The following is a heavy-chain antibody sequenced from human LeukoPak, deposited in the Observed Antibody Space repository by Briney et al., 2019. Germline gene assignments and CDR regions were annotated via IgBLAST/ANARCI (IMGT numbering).Heavy chain of an antibody. J-gene: IGHJ4*02. CDR3: ARGPEWEPYYFDY. CDR2: ISYGGSNK. CDR1: GSTFSSYA. V-gene: IGHV3-30-3*01. D-gene: IGHD1-26*01. Sequence: GRSLRPSCAASGSTFSSYAMHWVRQAPGKGLEWVAVISYGGSNKNYADSVKGRFTISRDNSKNTLYLQMNSLRAEDTAVYYCARGPEWEPYYFDYWGQGTLVTVSS.